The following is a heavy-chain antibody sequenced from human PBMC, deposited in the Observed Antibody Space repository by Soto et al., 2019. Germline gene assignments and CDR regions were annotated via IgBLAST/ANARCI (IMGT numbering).Heavy chain of an antibody. J-gene: IGHJ6*02. CDR1: GYTFTGYY. CDR2: INPNSGGT. CDR3: ARDRKAAGHYYYYGMDV. D-gene: IGHD6-13*01. Sequence: ASVKVSCKASGYTFTGYYMHWVRQAPGQGLEWMGWINPNSGGTNYAQKFQGWVTMTRDTSISTAYMELSRLRSDDTAVYYCARDRKAAGHYYYYGMDVWGQGTAVTVSS. V-gene: IGHV1-2*04.